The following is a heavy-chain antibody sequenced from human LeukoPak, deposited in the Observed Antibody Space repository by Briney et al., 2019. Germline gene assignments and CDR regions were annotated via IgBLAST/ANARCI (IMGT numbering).Heavy chain of an antibody. CDR3: ATLSSDWHSFDY. V-gene: IGHV4-39*07. J-gene: IGHJ4*02. CDR1: GGSITSSRYY. D-gene: IGHD6-19*01. CDR2: IYYSGST. Sequence: SETLSLTCTVSGGSITSSRYYWTWIRQPPGKGLEYIGSIYYSGSTYYNPSLKSRLTISLDTSKNQFSLKLNFMTAADTAVYYCATLSSDWHSFDYGGQGTLVTVSS.